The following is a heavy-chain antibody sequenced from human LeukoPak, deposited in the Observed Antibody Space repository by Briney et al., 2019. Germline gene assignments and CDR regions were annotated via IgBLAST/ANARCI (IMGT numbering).Heavy chain of an antibody. Sequence: GGSLRLSCAASGFTFSSYGMHWVRQAPGKGLEWVAVISYDGSNKYYADSVKGRFTISRDNSKNTLYLQMNSLRAEDTAVYYCAKDPSVPAAPLGFVDYWGQGTLVTVSS. CDR3: AKDPSVPAAPLGFVDY. D-gene: IGHD2-2*01. J-gene: IGHJ4*02. CDR2: ISYDGSNK. V-gene: IGHV3-30*18. CDR1: GFTFSSYG.